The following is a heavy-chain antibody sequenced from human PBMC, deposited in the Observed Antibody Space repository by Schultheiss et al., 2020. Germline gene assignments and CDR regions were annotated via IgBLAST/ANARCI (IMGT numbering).Heavy chain of an antibody. J-gene: IGHJ6*02. D-gene: IGHD3-10*01. Sequence: SETLSLTCTVSGGSISSYYWGWIRQPPEKGLEWIGEINHSGSTNYNPSLKSRVTISVDTSKNQFSLKLSSVTAADTAVYYCARTLITMVRGVIITLDYGMDVWGQGTTVTVSS. CDR2: INHSGST. CDR3: ARTLITMVRGVIITLDYGMDV. V-gene: IGHV4-34*01. CDR1: GGSISSYY.